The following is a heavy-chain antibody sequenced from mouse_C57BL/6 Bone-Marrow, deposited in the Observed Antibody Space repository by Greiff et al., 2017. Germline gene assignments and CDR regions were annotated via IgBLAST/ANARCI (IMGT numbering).Heavy chain of an antibody. CDR3: ARSPLYYGSSGWFAY. CDR2: INPYNGGT. D-gene: IGHD1-1*01. CDR1: GYTFTDYY. Sequence: EVQLQQSGPVLVKPGASVKMSCKASGYTFTDYYMNWVKQSHGKSLEWIGVINPYNGGTSYNQKFKGKATLTVDKSSSTAYMELNSLTSEDSAVYYWARSPLYYGSSGWFAYWGQGTLVTVSA. J-gene: IGHJ3*01. V-gene: IGHV1-19*01.